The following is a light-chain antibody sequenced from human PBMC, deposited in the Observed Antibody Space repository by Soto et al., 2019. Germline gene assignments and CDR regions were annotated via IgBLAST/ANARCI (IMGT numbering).Light chain of an antibody. J-gene: IGLJ1*01. CDR1: RSHLGAGFD. Sequence: HSVLPTPPSLSASPGQNFTISRTRRRSHLGAGFDVHWYQQFPGTAPKLLIYANSNRPSGVPDRFSGSKSGTSASLAITGLQAEDEADYYCQSYDTNMIGFVFGTGTKVTVL. V-gene: IGLV1-40*02. CDR3: QSYDTNMIGFV. CDR2: ANS.